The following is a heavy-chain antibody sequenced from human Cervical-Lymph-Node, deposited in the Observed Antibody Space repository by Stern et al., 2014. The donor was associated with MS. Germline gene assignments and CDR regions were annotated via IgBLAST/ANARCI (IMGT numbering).Heavy chain of an antibody. CDR2: IFSNDEK. D-gene: IGHD6-13*01. CDR1: GFSLSNARMG. CDR3: ARIPPGYSVAWDWYFDL. V-gene: IGHV2-26*01. Sequence: QVTLRESGPVLVKPTETLTLTCTVSGFSLSNARMGVSWIRQPPWKALEWLAHIFSNDEKSYSTSLKSRLTISKDTSKSQVVLTMTNMDPVDTATYYCARIPPGYSVAWDWYFDLWGRGTLVTVSS. J-gene: IGHJ2*01.